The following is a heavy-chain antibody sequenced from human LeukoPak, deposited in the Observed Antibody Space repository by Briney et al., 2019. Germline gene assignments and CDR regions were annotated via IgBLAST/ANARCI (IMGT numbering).Heavy chain of an antibody. CDR2: IWYDGSNK. D-gene: IGHD6-19*01. J-gene: IGHJ4*02. V-gene: IGHV3-33*01. Sequence: PGGSLRLSCAASGFTFSSYGMHWVRQAPGKGLEWVAVIWYDGSNKYYADSVKGRFTISRDNSKNTLYLQMNSLRAEDTAVYYCARDRSSGRKPHYYFDYWGQGTLVTVSS. CDR1: GFTFSSYG. CDR3: ARDRSSGRKPHYYFDY.